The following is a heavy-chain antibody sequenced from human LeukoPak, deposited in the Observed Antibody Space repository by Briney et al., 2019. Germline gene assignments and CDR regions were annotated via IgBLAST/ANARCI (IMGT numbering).Heavy chain of an antibody. Sequence: GGSLTLSCAASGFTFSSYWMHWVRQAPGKGLVWVSRINGDGSSTSYADSVKGRFTVSRDNAKNTLYLQMNSLRAEDTAVYYCARSATGGYFDYWGQGTLVTVSS. CDR3: ARSATGGYFDY. D-gene: IGHD2-15*01. V-gene: IGHV3-74*01. CDR1: GFTFSSYW. CDR2: INGDGSST. J-gene: IGHJ4*02.